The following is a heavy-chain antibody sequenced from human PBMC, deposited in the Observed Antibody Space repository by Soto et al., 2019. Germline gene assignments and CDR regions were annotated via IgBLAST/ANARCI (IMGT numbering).Heavy chain of an antibody. V-gene: IGHV3-30*18. CDR1: GFTFRSYG. Sequence: QVQLVESGGGVVQPGRSLRLSCAASGFTFRSYGMHWVRQAPGKGLEWVAVISYDGSNENYADSVKGRFTISRDNSKNTLYLQVNSLRTEDTAVYYCAKDKTSADTFYFDHWGQGTLLIVSP. CDR2: ISYDGSNE. D-gene: IGHD2-15*01. J-gene: IGHJ4*02. CDR3: AKDKTSADTFYFDH.